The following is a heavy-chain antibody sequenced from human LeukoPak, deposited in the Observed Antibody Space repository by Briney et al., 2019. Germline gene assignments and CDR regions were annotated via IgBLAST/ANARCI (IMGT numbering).Heavy chain of an antibody. Sequence: GESLKIYCKGSGYSYPSYWITWVRQMPGKGLGWMGRIAPSDSYTNYSPSFEGRVAFSVDKSISTVYLQWSSLKASGTAVYYCVRQPPGVYDTTQNWFDPWGQGTLVTVSS. V-gene: IGHV5-10-1*01. CDR2: IAPSDSYT. CDR3: VRQPPGVYDTTQNWFDP. CDR1: GYSYPSYW. D-gene: IGHD3-22*01. J-gene: IGHJ5*02.